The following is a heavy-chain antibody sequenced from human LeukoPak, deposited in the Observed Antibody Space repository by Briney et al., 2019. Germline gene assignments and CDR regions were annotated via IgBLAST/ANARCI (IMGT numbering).Heavy chain of an antibody. J-gene: IGHJ2*01. CDR2: ISAYNGDT. CDR3: ARDPSNTSGRYQYFDL. D-gene: IGHD6-19*01. Sequence: ASVKVSCKASGGTFSSYAISWVRQAPGQGLEWMGWISAYNGDTIYARRFQGRVTLTTDTSTTTAYMELRSLTSDDTALYYCARDPSNTSGRYQYFDLWGRGTLVTVSS. CDR1: GGTFSSYA. V-gene: IGHV1-18*01.